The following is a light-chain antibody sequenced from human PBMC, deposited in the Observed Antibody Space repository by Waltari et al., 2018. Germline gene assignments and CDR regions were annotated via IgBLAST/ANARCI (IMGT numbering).Light chain of an antibody. Sequence: DTHMTQSPSSLSASVGDRVTITCRASHTITTYLNWYQQKPGKAPKVLISAASTLHSGVPSRFSGSGSGTYFTLTISSLQPEDFATYDCQQSYETPLTFGGGTRVEIK. CDR1: HTITTY. V-gene: IGKV1-39*01. CDR3: QQSYETPLT. J-gene: IGKJ4*01. CDR2: AAS.